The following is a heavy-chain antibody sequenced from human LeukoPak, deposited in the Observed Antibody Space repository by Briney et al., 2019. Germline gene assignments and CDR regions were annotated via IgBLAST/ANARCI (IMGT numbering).Heavy chain of an antibody. V-gene: IGHV6-1*01. Sequence: SQTLSLTCAISGDSVSSNSATWNWIRQSPSRGLEWLGRTYYRSKWYNDYAVSVKSRVTINPDTSKNQFSLQVNSVTPEDTAVYYCAGYTSASGRWFDPWARESWSPSPQ. CDR2: TYYRSKWYN. CDR3: AGYTSASGRWFDP. J-gene: IGHJ5*02. D-gene: IGHD2-2*02. CDR1: GDSVSSNSAT.